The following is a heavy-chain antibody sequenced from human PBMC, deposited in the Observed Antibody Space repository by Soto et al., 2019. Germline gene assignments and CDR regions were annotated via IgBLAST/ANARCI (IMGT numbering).Heavy chain of an antibody. V-gene: IGHV4-31*03. CDR2: IYYSGST. CDR1: GGSISSGGYY. Sequence: QVQLQESGPGLVKPSQTLSLTCTVSGGSISSGGYYWSWIRQHPGKGLEWIGYIYYSGSTYYNPSLKSRVTISVDTSKNQFSLKLSSVTAADTAVYYCAREPISNKYYYYYYMDVWGKGTTVTVSS. J-gene: IGHJ6*03. CDR3: AREPISNKYYYYYYMDV.